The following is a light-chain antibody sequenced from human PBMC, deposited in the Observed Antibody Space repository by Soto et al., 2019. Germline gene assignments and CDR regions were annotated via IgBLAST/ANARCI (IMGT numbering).Light chain of an antibody. CDR2: SAS. V-gene: IGKV1-39*01. Sequence: DIQMTQSPSYLSASVGDRVTITCRASQSIKNNLNWYQQKPGKAAKLLIYSASRHQCGVASRISGSASGKDLTLTISSLQPEDFATYYSQQSYTTPRTFGQGTRVEIK. J-gene: IGKJ1*01. CDR3: QQSYTTPRT. CDR1: QSIKNN.